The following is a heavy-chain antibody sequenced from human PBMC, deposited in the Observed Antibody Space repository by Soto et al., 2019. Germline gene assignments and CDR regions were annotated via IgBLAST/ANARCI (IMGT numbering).Heavy chain of an antibody. Sequence: QVQLVESGGGVVQPGSSLRLSCAASGFNFSSFGMHWVRQAPGKGLEWVALMSYDGSSKDYQDSLKGRFTISRDKSKNTLYRQMSSLRVEDTAVYYCAKDRGWSSADLEYWGQGTLVTVSS. CDR3: AKDRGWSSADLEY. J-gene: IGHJ4*02. CDR1: GFNFSSFG. V-gene: IGHV3-30*18. D-gene: IGHD6-19*01. CDR2: MSYDGSSK.